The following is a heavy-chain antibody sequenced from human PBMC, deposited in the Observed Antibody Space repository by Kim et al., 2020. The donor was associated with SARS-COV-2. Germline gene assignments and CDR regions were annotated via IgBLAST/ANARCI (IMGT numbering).Heavy chain of an antibody. CDR1: GFTFSSYA. D-gene: IGHD6-19*01. Sequence: GGSLRLSCAASGFTFSSYAMHWVRQAPGKGLEWVAVISYDGSNKYYADSVKGRFTISRDNSKNTLYLQMNSLRAEDTAVYYCARGAFKIAVAGKFDYWGQVTLVTVSS. CDR3: ARGAFKIAVAGKFDY. J-gene: IGHJ4*02. CDR2: ISYDGSNK. V-gene: IGHV3-30-3*01.